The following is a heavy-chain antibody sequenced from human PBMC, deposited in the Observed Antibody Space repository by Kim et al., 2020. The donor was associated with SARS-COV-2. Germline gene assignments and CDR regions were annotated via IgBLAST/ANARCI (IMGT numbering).Heavy chain of an antibody. D-gene: IGHD4-17*01. CDR2: ISYDGSNK. V-gene: IGHV3-30*18. J-gene: IGHJ4*02. CDR3: AKGSRAVTTRPTNFYY. Sequence: GGSLRLSCAASGFTFSSYGMHWVRQAPGKGLEWVAVISYDGSNKYYADSVKGRFTISRDNSKNTLYLQMNSLRAEDTAVYYCAKGSRAVTTRPTNFYYWGQGTLVTVSS. CDR1: GFTFSSYG.